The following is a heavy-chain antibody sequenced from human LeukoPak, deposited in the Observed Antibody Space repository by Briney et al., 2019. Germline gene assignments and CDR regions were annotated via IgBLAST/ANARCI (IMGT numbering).Heavy chain of an antibody. V-gene: IGHV3-49*04. D-gene: IGHD5-18*01. Sequence: GRSLRLSCTASGFTFGDYAMSWARQAPGKGLEWVGFIRSKANGGTTEYAASVKGRFTISRDDSKSIAYLQMNSLKNEDTAVYYCTRDRGHSYGYGDYWGQGTLVTVSS. CDR3: TRDRGHSYGYGDY. J-gene: IGHJ4*02. CDR2: IRSKANGGTT. CDR1: GFTFGDYA.